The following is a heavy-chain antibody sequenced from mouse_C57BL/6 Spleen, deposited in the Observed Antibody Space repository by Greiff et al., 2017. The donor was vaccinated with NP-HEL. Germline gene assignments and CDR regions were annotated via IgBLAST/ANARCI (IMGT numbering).Heavy chain of an antibody. V-gene: IGHV14-4*01. Sequence: DVKLVESGAELVRPGASVKLSCTASGFNIKDDYMHWVKQRPEQGLEWIGWIDPENGDTEYASKFQGKATITADTSSNTAYLQLSSLTSEDTAVYYCTTPNYGSSYGGYWGQGTTLTVSS. CDR3: TTPNYGSSYGGY. CDR2: IDPENGDT. D-gene: IGHD1-1*01. J-gene: IGHJ2*01. CDR1: GFNIKDDY.